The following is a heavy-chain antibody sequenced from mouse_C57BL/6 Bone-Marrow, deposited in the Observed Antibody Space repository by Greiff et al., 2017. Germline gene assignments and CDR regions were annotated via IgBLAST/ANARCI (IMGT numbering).Heavy chain of an antibody. CDR2: IDPSDSYT. CDR3: ARRDYGPWFAY. Sequence: QVQLQQPGAELVMPGASVKLSCKASGYTFTSYWMHWVKQRPGQGLEWIGEIDPSDSYTNYNQKFKGKSTLTVDKSSSTAYMQLSSLTSEDSAVYYCARRDYGPWFAYWGQGTLVTVSA. CDR1: GYTFTSYW. J-gene: IGHJ3*01. V-gene: IGHV1-69*01. D-gene: IGHD1-1*01.